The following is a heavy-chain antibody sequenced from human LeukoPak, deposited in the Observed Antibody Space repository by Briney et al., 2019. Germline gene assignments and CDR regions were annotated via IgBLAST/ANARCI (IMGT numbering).Heavy chain of an antibody. CDR1: GGSLSGGSYY. Sequence: PSETLSLTCTVSGGSLSGGSYYWGWIRQPPGKGLEWIGSIYYSGSTYYRPSLKSRVTISADTSKNQFSLKLNSVTAADTAVYYCARGYYYDSSGYYPRGYFQHWGQGTLVTVSS. V-gene: IGHV4-39*01. D-gene: IGHD3-22*01. J-gene: IGHJ1*01. CDR2: IYYSGST. CDR3: ARGYYYDSSGYYPRGYFQH.